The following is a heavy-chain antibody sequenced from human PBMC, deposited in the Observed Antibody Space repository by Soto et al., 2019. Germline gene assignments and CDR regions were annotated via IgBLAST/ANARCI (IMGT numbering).Heavy chain of an antibody. CDR3: AKDPYSGVLVPVAIGFDP. J-gene: IGHJ5*02. CDR2: ISGSGGSA. Sequence: GGSLRLSCAASGFTFSNYAMTCVRQGPGKGLEWVSAISGSGGSAYYADSVKGRFTISRDNSKNTLYLQMNSLRADDSGVYYCAKDPYSGVLVPVAIGFDPWGPGTLVTVSS. V-gene: IGHV3-23*01. D-gene: IGHD2-2*01. CDR1: GFTFSNYA.